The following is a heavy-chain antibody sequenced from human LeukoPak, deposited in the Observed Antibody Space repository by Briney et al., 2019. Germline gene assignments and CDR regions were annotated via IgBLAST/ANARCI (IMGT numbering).Heavy chain of an antibody. Sequence: GASVKVSRKASGGTFSSYAISWVRQAPGQGLEWMGGIIPIFGTANYAQKFQGRVTITTDESTSTAYMEVSSLRSEDTAVYYCARVVYSGYDFLSYWFDPWGQGTLVTVSS. CDR2: IIPIFGTA. CDR1: GGTFSSYA. J-gene: IGHJ5*02. V-gene: IGHV1-69*05. CDR3: ARVVYSGYDFLSYWFDP. D-gene: IGHD5-12*01.